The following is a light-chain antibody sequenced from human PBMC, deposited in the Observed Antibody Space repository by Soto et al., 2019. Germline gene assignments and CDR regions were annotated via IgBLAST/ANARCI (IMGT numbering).Light chain of an antibody. CDR3: QSHDSSLNSWL. CDR2: GNT. Sequence: QSVLTQPPSMSGAPGQRVTISCTGSSSNIGAGYDVHWYQLLPGTAPKLLIYGNTNRPSGVPDRFSGSKSGTSASLAITGLRAGDVADYYCQSHDSSLNSWLFGGGTKLTVL. V-gene: IGLV1-40*01. J-gene: IGLJ3*02. CDR1: SSNIGAGYD.